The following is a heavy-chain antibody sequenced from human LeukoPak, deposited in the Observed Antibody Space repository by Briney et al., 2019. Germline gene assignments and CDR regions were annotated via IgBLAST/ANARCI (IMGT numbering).Heavy chain of an antibody. CDR2: FNQTAST. CDR3: ARGYVFDM. Sequence: GSLRLSCAASGFTFSSYEMNWIRQSPGKGMEWIGEFNQTASTAYNPSLKSRVTISVDTSKNQFSLKLKSVTAADTAVYYCARGYVFDMWGQGTVVTVSS. J-gene: IGHJ3*02. CDR1: GFTFSSYE. V-gene: IGHV4-34*01.